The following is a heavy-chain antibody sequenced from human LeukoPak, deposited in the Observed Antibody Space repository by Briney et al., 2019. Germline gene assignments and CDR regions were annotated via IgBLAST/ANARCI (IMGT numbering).Heavy chain of an antibody. CDR1: GGSISSSSYY. V-gene: IGHV4-39*01. J-gene: IGHJ4*02. CDR2: IYYSGST. CDR3: ARHQTVLLWFGESGPIDY. Sequence: SETLSLTCTVSGGSISSSSYYWGWIRQPPGKGLEWIGSIYYSGSTYYNPSLKSRVTISVDTSKNQFSLKLTSVTAADTAVYYCARHQTVLLWFGESGPIDYWGQGTLVTVSS. D-gene: IGHD3-10*01.